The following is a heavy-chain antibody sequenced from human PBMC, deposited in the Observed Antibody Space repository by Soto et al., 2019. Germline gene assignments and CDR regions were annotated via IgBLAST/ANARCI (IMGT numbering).Heavy chain of an antibody. CDR1: GFTFSSYE. D-gene: IGHD3-10*01. Sequence: EVQLLESGGGLVQPGGSLRLSCAASGFTFSSYEMNWVRQAPGKGLEWVSYISSSGSTIYYADSVKGRFTISRDNAKNSLYLQMNSLRAEDTAVYYCARDVSGSDAYFDYWGQGTLVTVPS. CDR3: ARDVSGSDAYFDY. V-gene: IGHV3-48*03. CDR2: ISSSGSTI. J-gene: IGHJ4*02.